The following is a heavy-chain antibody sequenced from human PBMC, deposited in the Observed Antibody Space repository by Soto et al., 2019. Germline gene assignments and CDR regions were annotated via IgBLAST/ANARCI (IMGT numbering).Heavy chain of an antibody. Sequence: RRLSCAASGFTFSSYGMHWVRQAPGKGLEWVAVISYDGSNKYYADSVKGRFTISRDNSKNTLYLQMNSLRAEDTAVYYCAKDRGVVVVAATGGFDYWGQGTLVTVSS. CDR2: ISYDGSNK. CDR3: AKDRGVVVVAATGGFDY. J-gene: IGHJ4*02. CDR1: GFTFSSYG. V-gene: IGHV3-30*18. D-gene: IGHD2-15*01.